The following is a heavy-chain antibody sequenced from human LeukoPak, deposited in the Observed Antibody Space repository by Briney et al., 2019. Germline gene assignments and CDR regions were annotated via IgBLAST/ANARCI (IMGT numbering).Heavy chain of an antibody. CDR2: ISYDGSNK. J-gene: IGHJ4*02. Sequence: PGGSLRLSCAASGFTFSSYAMHWVRQAPGKGLEWVAVISYDGSNKYYADSVKGRFTISRDNSKNTLYLQMNSLRAEDTAVYYCAKGGGGYEGGYFDYWGQGTLVTVSS. CDR1: GFTFSSYA. D-gene: IGHD5-12*01. V-gene: IGHV3-30*04. CDR3: AKGGGGYEGGYFDY.